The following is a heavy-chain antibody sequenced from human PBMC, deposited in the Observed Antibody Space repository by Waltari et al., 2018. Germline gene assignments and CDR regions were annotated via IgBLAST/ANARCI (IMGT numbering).Heavy chain of an antibody. V-gene: IGHV3-9*01. J-gene: IGHJ4*02. CDR3: AKGHSGSYGLDS. CDR2: ISWNSGNI. Sequence: EVQLVGSGGGLVQPGRSLRLPCAAYGFTFDGDAMHWVRQAPGKGLEWVSGISWNSGNIGYADSVKGRFTISRDNAKNSLYLQMNSLRTGDTALYYCAKGHSGSYGLDSWGQGTLVIVSP. D-gene: IGHD1-26*01. CDR1: GFTFDGDA.